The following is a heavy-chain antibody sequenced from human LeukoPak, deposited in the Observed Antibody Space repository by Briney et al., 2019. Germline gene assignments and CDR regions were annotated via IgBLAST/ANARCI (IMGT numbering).Heavy chain of an antibody. J-gene: IGHJ6*02. Sequence: PSQTLSLTCTVSGGSISSGGYYWSWIRQHPGKGLEWIGYIYYSGSTYYNPSLKSRVTMSVDTSKNQFSLKLSSVTAADTAVYYCARGGYDFWSGVDRMDVWGQGTTVTVSS. CDR3: ARGGYDFWSGVDRMDV. CDR2: IYYSGST. V-gene: IGHV4-31*03. CDR1: GGSISSGGYY. D-gene: IGHD3-3*01.